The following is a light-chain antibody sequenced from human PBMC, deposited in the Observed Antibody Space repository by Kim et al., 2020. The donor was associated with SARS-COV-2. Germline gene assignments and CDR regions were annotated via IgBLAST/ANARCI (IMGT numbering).Light chain of an antibody. CDR3: QQSDNWPLS. CDR2: DAS. V-gene: IGKV3-15*01. CDR1: QSISSN. Sequence: EIVMTQSPATLSVSRGERATLSCRASQSISSNLAWYQQKPGQAPRLLIYDASMRATGIPARFSGSGSGTEFTLTISSLQSEDFAVYFCQQSDNWPLSFGGGTKLEI. J-gene: IGKJ4*01.